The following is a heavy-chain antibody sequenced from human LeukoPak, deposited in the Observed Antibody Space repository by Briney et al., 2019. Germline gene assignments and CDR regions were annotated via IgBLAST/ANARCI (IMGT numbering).Heavy chain of an antibody. V-gene: IGHV3-15*05. Sequence: PGGSLRLSCAASGFTFSASWMTWVRQAPGKGLEWVGRIKSKTDGGTTDYAAPVKGRFTISRDDSKNTLYLQMNSLRAEDTALYYCARDLVMYYDFWSGWGYWGQGTLVTVSS. CDR2: IKSKTDGGTT. D-gene: IGHD3-3*01. CDR1: GFTFSASW. J-gene: IGHJ4*02. CDR3: ARDLVMYYDFWSGWGY.